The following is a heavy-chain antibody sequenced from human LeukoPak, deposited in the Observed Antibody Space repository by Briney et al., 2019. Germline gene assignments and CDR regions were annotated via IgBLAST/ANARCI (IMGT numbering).Heavy chain of an antibody. D-gene: IGHD6-19*01. CDR2: INYRGGT. CDR3: ARGAYQYSSGWYSHFDY. Sequence: SETLSLTCTVSGGSFSNYYWSWIRQPPGKGLEWIAYINYRGGTNYNPSLKSRVTISIDTSKNQFSLKLSSVTAADTAVYYCARGAYQYSSGWYSHFDYWGQGTLVTVSS. J-gene: IGHJ4*02. V-gene: IGHV4-59*12. CDR1: GGSFSNYY.